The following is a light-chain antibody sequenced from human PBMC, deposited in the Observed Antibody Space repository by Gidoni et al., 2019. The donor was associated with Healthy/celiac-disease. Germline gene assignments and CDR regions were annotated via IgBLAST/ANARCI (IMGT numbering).Light chain of an antibody. V-gene: IGKV1-39*01. Sequence: SPLTQSPSSLHASGGDIVTLTCRVSQSISSYINWYQQKPGKAPKLLIYAASSLQSGVPSMFSGSGSGIDFTLTISSLQLEDFATYSCQQSSSTPRTFXXXTKVEIK. J-gene: IGKJ1*01. CDR3: QQSSSTPRT. CDR2: AAS. CDR1: QSISSY.